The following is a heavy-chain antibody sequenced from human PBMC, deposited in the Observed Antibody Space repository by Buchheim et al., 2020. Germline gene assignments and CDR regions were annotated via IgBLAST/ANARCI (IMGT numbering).Heavy chain of an antibody. CDR1: GYSFTNYW. D-gene: IGHD3-22*01. CDR3: ARQGAFYSDNSAYVGY. CDR2: IYPGTSET. Sequence: EVQLVQSGTEVKKPGESLEISCQGSGYSFTNYWIVWLRQMPGKGLEWMGIIYPGTSETRYSPSFQGQVTLSADKSITTAYPRWSSLKASDTAMYYCARQGAFYSDNSAYVGYWGQGTL. V-gene: IGHV5-51*01. J-gene: IGHJ4*02.